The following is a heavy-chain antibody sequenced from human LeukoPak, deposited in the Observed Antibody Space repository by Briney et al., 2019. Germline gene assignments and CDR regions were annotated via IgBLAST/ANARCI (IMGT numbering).Heavy chain of an antibody. V-gene: IGHV3-66*02. J-gene: IGHJ4*02. D-gene: IGHD3-10*01. CDR1: GFTFSDNY. CDR2: IYNTGAT. Sequence: GGSLRLSCAASGFTFSDNYMTWVRQAPGKGLEWVSSIYNTGATHYAESVKGRFTISRDNSKNTLYLQMNSLRAEDTAVYYCAKPERITMVRGVIISSPDYWGQGTLVTVSS. CDR3: AKPERITMVRGVIISSPDY.